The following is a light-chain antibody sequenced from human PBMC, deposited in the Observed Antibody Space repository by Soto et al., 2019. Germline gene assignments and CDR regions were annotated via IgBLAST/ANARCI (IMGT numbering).Light chain of an antibody. V-gene: IGLV2-18*02. Sequence: QSALTQPPSVSGSPGQSVTISCIGTSSDVGSYNRVSWYQQPPGTAPKLMIYEVSNRPSGVPDRFSGSKSGNTASLTISGLQAEDEADYYCSSYTTSSTLVFGGGTKVTVL. CDR1: SSDVGSYNR. CDR2: EVS. CDR3: SSYTTSSTLV. J-gene: IGLJ2*01.